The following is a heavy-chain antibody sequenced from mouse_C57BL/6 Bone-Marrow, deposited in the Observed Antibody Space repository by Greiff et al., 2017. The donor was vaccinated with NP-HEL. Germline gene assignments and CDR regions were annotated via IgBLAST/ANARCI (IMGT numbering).Heavy chain of an antibody. D-gene: IGHD2-4*01. J-gene: IGHJ3*01. CDR3: SIYYDYPWFAY. CDR2: IYPGNSDT. Sequence: EVQLQQSGTVLARPGASVKMSCKTSGYTFTSYWMHWVKQRPGQGLEWIGAIYPGNSDTSYNQKFKGKAKLTAVTSASTAYMELSSLTNEDSAVYYCSIYYDYPWFAYWGQGTLVTVSA. V-gene: IGHV1-5*01. CDR1: GYTFTSYW.